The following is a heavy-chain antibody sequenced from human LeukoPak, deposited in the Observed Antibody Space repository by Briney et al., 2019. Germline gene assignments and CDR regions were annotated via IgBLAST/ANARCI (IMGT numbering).Heavy chain of an antibody. Sequence: SETLSLTCTVSGGSISGSSYYWGWIRQPPGKGLEWIGSIYYSGSTYYNPSLKSRVTISVDTSKNQFSLKLSSVTAADTAVYYCARCILGIFDYWGQGTLVTVSS. J-gene: IGHJ4*02. CDR1: GGSISGSSYY. CDR3: ARCILGIFDY. CDR2: IYYSGST. V-gene: IGHV4-39*07. D-gene: IGHD2-8*01.